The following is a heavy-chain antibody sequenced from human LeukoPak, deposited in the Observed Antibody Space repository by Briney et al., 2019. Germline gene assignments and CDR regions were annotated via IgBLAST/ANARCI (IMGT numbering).Heavy chain of an antibody. J-gene: IGHJ5*02. D-gene: IGHD3-10*01. CDR2: IYYTGST. CDR1: GGSISSYY. Sequence: PSETLSLTCTVSGGSISSYYWSWIRQPPGKGLEGIGYIYYTGSTNYNPSLKSRVTISVDTSKNQFSLKLSSVTAADTAVYYCARDAPSDYYGSGMGGWFDPWGQGTLVTVSS. V-gene: IGHV4-59*01. CDR3: ARDAPSDYYGSGMGGWFDP.